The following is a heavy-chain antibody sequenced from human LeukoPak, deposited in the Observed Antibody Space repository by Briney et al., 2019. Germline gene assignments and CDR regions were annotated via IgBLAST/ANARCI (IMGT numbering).Heavy chain of an antibody. Sequence: GGSLRLSCVASGFTFDDYAMHWVRQAPGKGLEWVSAISGSGGSTYYADSVKGRFTISRDNSKNTLYLQMNSLRAEDTAVYYCAARLTAMVTFDYWGQGTLVTVSS. CDR3: AARLTAMVTFDY. CDR1: GFTFDDYA. J-gene: IGHJ4*02. D-gene: IGHD5-18*01. V-gene: IGHV3-23*01. CDR2: ISGSGGST.